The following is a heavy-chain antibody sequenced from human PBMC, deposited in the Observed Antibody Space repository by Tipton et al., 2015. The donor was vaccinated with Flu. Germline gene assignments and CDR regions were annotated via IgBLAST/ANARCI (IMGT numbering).Heavy chain of an antibody. V-gene: IGHV3-7*03. D-gene: IGHD3-3*01. Sequence: SLRLSCAASDFTFSSTWMNWVRQAPGKGLEWVANIKRDGSEEYYVDAVKGRFTISRDNAKNSLYLQMNSLRAEDTAVYYCARDHPPSITVLGEITDYFGMDVWGQGTTVTVSS. CDR1: DFTFSSTW. J-gene: IGHJ6*02. CDR2: IKRDGSEE. CDR3: ARDHPPSITVLGEITDYFGMDV.